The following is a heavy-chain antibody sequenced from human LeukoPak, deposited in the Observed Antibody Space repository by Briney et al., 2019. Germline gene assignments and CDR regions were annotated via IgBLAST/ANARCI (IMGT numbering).Heavy chain of an antibody. Sequence: ASVTVSCKASGYSFTAYYMHWVRQAPGKGLEWMGGFDPEDGETIYAQKFQGRVTMTEDTSTDTAYMELSSLRSEDTAVYYCATAMYYYDSSGYYPYWGQGTLVTVSS. J-gene: IGHJ4*02. CDR1: GYSFTAYY. CDR2: FDPEDGET. CDR3: ATAMYYYDSSGYYPY. D-gene: IGHD3-22*01. V-gene: IGHV1-24*01.